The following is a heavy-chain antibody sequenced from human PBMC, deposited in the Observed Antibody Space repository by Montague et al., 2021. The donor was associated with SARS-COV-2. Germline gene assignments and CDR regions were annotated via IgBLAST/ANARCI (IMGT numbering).Heavy chain of an antibody. CDR3: ARAGSQRFFEF. CDR1: SGSLRNYY. Sequence: SETLSLTCAVTSGSLRNYYWSWIRQPPGKGLEWIGEIRLPGGSXXXPSRKGRVTISLDTSNNQVSLSLNSVTAADTAVYYCARAGSQRFFEFWGRGTLVTVSS. CDR2: IRLPGGS. J-gene: IGHJ2*01. D-gene: IGHD1-1*01. V-gene: IGHV4-34*01.